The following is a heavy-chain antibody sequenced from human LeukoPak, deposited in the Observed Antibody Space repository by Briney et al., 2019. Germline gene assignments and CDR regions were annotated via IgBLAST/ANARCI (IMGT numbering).Heavy chain of an antibody. J-gene: IGHJ3*02. CDR3: TRAKPPYCRGGSCRTPGAFDI. CDR1: GFTFSSYE. CDR2: ISSDGNTI. V-gene: IGHV3-48*03. D-gene: IGHD2-15*01. Sequence: TGVSLRLSCAASGFTFSSYEMNWVRQAPGKGLEWISYISSDGNTIYYADSVKGRFTISRDNAKNSLYLQMNSLRAEDTAVYYCTRAKPPYCRGGSCRTPGAFDIWGQGTMVTVSS.